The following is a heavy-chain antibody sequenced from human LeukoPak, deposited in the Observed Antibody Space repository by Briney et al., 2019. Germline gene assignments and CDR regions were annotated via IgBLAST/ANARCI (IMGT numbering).Heavy chain of an antibody. CDR1: GFTFSSYA. CDR2: ISYDGSNK. J-gene: IGHJ4*02. D-gene: IGHD3-22*01. CDR3: ARDLGLFSYFDY. Sequence: GGSLRLSCAASGFTFSSYAMHWVRQAPGKGLEWVAVISYDGSNKYYADSVKGRFTISRDNSKNTPYLQMNSLRAEDTAVYYCARDLGLFSYFDYWGQGTLVTASS. V-gene: IGHV3-30-3*01.